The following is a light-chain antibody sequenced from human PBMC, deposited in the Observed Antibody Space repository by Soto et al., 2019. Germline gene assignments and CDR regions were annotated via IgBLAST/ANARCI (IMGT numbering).Light chain of an antibody. CDR3: ATWDDRLNGYV. CDR2: SEN. Sequence: QSVLTQPPSASGTPGQRVAISCSGSSSNIGSNTVNWYQQLPGTAPKLLIYSENQRPSGVPDRFSGSRSGTSAPLAISGLQSEDEADYYCATWDDRLNGYVFGTGTKVTVL. J-gene: IGLJ1*01. V-gene: IGLV1-44*01. CDR1: SSNIGSNT.